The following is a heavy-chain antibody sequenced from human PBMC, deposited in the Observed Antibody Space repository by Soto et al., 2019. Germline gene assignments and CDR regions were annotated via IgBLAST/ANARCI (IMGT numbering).Heavy chain of an antibody. CDR3: ASAMTTVTTQNWFDP. V-gene: IGHV1-3*01. J-gene: IGHJ5*02. Sequence: ASVKVSCKASGYTFTSYAMHWVRPAPGQRLEWMGWINAGNGNTKYSQKFQGRVTITRDTSASTAYMELSSLRSEDTAVYYCASAMTTVTTQNWFDPWGQGTLVTVSS. CDR1: GYTFTSYA. D-gene: IGHD4-17*01. CDR2: INAGNGNT.